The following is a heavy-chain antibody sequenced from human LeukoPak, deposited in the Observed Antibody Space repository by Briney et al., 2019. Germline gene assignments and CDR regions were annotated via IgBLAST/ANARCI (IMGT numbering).Heavy chain of an antibody. CDR3: ARDLTVGATTGDDY. D-gene: IGHD1-26*01. J-gene: IGHJ4*02. CDR1: GFTFSSYA. CDR2: ISGSGGST. V-gene: IGHV3-23*01. Sequence: GGSLRLSWAAAGFTFSSYAISWVRQAPGKLLEWVSAISGSGGSTYYADSVEGRFTISRDNSKNTLYLQMNSLRAEDTAVYYCARDLTVGATTGDDYWGQGTLVTVSS.